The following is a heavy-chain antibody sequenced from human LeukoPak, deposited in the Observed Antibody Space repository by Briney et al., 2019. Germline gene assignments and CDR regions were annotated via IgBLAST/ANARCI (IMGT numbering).Heavy chain of an antibody. J-gene: IGHJ4*02. D-gene: IGHD3-3*01. CDR1: GFTFSSYS. CDR3: ARDFTLDFWSGYSDY. V-gene: IGHV3-48*01. CDR2: ISSSSSTI. Sequence: GGSLRLSCAASGFTFSSYSMNWVRQAPGKGLEWASYISSSSSTIYYADSVKGRFTISRDNAKNSLYLQMNSLRAEDTAVYYCARDFTLDFWSGYSDYWGQGTLVTVSS.